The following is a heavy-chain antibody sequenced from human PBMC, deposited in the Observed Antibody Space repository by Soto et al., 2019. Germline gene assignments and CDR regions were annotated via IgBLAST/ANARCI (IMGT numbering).Heavy chain of an antibody. J-gene: IGHJ2*01. V-gene: IGHV4-59*01. Sequence: SETLSVTCSVYCGSFSGYYWSWILQHPWKGLEWIGYIFYSGSTNYNPSLTSRVTISVDTSKNQFSLKLSSVTAADTAVYYCARGRYYGSGTPIKYFDLWGRGTLVTVSS. CDR3: ARGRYYGSGTPIKYFDL. CDR1: CGSFSGYY. D-gene: IGHD3-10*01. CDR2: IFYSGST.